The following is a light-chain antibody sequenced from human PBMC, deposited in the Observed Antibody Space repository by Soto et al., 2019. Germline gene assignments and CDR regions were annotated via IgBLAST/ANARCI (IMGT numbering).Light chain of an antibody. CDR2: GNI. J-gene: IGLJ2*01. CDR1: SSNIGAGYD. V-gene: IGLV1-40*01. CDR3: QSYDSSLTVV. Sequence: QSVLTQPPSVSGAPGQRVTISCTGSSSNIGAGYDVHWYQQVPGTAPKLLIYGNINRPSGVPDRFSGSKSGTSASLAITGLQAGDEADYYCQSYDSSLTVVFGGGTKLTVL.